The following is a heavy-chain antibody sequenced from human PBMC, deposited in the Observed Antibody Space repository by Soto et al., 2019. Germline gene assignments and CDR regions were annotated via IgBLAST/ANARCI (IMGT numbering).Heavy chain of an antibody. CDR1: GFTFSTYG. CDR2: ISSRSTTI. Sequence: PGGSLRLSCAASGFTFSTYGMNWVRQAPGKGLEWISYISSRSTTILSADSVKGRFTISRDNARNSLYLQMDTVRAEDTAVYYCARDADNYGYYFDYWGQGS. J-gene: IGHJ4*02. V-gene: IGHV3-48*01. CDR3: ARDADNYGYYFDY. D-gene: IGHD2-2*03.